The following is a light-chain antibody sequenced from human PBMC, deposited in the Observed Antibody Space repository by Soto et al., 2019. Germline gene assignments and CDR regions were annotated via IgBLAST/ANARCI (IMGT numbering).Light chain of an antibody. Sequence: SYELTQPPSVSVSPGQTARITCSGDALPKQYAYWYQQKPGQAPVLVIYKDSERPSGIPERFSGSSSGTTVTLTISGVQAGDEADYYCQSADSRGTYPVVFGGGTKLTVL. CDR2: KDS. J-gene: IGLJ2*01. CDR3: QSADSRGTYPVV. CDR1: ALPKQY. V-gene: IGLV3-25*03.